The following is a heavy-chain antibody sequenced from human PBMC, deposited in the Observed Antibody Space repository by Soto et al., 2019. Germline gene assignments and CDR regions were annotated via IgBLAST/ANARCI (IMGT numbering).Heavy chain of an antibody. Sequence: GGSLRLSCAASGFTVSSNYMSWVRQAPGKGLEWVSVIYSGGSTYYADSVKGRFTISRDNSKNTLYLQMNSLRAEDTAVYYCAKDSYDSSGSYGMDVWGQGTTVTVSS. D-gene: IGHD3-22*01. V-gene: IGHV3-53*01. CDR2: IYSGGST. CDR3: AKDSYDSSGSYGMDV. J-gene: IGHJ6*02. CDR1: GFTVSSNY.